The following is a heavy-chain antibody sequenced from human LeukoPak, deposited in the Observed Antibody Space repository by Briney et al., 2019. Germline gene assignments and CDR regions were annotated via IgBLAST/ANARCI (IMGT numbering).Heavy chain of an antibody. J-gene: IGHJ5*02. CDR2: IYTSGNT. Sequence: SETLSLTCTVSGGSISSGSYYRSWIRQPAGKGLEWIGRIYTSGNTNYNPSLKSRVTISVDTSKNQFSLKLSSVTAADTAVYYCAREGTVTNWFDPWGQGTLVTVSS. CDR1: GGSISSGSYY. D-gene: IGHD4-11*01. CDR3: AREGTVTNWFDP. V-gene: IGHV4-61*02.